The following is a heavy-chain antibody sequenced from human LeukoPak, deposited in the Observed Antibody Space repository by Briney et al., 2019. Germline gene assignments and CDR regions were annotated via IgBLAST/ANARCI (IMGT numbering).Heavy chain of an antibody. CDR3: AKGRGEYYYDSSGYYYDPGFDY. V-gene: IGHV3-30*18. CDR1: GFTFSSYG. J-gene: IGHJ4*02. Sequence: GGSLRFSCAASGFTFSSYGMHWVRQAPGKGLEWVAVISYDGSNKYYADSVKGRFTISRDNSKNTLYLQMNSLRAEDTAVYYCAKGRGEYYYDSSGYYYDPGFDYWGQGTLVTVSS. CDR2: ISYDGSNK. D-gene: IGHD3-22*01.